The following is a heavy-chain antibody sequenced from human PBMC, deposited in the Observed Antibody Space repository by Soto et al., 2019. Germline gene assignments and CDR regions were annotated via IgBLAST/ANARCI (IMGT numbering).Heavy chain of an antibody. CDR1: GFTVSSNY. D-gene: IGHD3-10*01. CDR2: IYSGGST. CDR3: AREMITMVRGVLEYYLDY. J-gene: IGHJ4*02. Sequence: PGGSLRLSCAASGFTVSSNYMSWVRQAPGKGLEWVSVIYSGGSTYYADSVKGRFTISRDNSKNTLYLQMNSLRAEDTAVYYCAREMITMVRGVLEYYLDYWGQGTLVTVSS. V-gene: IGHV3-53*01.